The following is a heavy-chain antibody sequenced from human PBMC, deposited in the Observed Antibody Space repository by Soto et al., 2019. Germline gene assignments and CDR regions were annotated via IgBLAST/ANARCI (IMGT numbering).Heavy chain of an antibody. J-gene: IGHJ5*02. D-gene: IGHD5-12*01. CDR2: IIPIFGTA. CDR1: GGTFSSYA. Sequence: VKVSCKASGGTFSSYAISWVRQAPGQGLEWMGGIIPIFGTANYAQKFQGRVTITADKSTSTAYMELSSLRSEDTAVYYCARGYSGSTVNWFDPWGQGTLVTVSS. CDR3: ARGYSGSTVNWFDP. V-gene: IGHV1-69*13.